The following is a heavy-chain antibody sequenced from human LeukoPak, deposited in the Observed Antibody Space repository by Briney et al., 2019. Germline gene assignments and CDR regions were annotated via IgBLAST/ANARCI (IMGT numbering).Heavy chain of an antibody. CDR2: IYYSGST. CDR3: AQSPGDFWFDP. J-gene: IGHJ5*02. CDR1: GGSISSSSYY. V-gene: IGHV4-39*07. Sequence: PSETLSLTCTVSGGSISSSSYYWGWIRQPPGQGLEWIGSIYYSGSTYYNPSLKSRVTISVDTSKNQFSLKLSSVTAADTAVYYCAQSPGDFWFDPRGQGTLVTVSS. D-gene: IGHD3-3*01.